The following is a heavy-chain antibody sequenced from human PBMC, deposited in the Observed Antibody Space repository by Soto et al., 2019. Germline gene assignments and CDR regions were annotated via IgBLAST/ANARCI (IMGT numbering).Heavy chain of an antibody. D-gene: IGHD1-26*01. V-gene: IGHV4-59*01. CDR2: IYYSGST. CDR1: GGSISSYY. Sequence: SETLSLTCTVSGGSISSYYWSWIRQPPGKGLEWIGYIYYSGSTNYNPSLKSRVTISVDTSKNQFSLKLSSVTAADTAVYYCARERLDIVGAINSVYYFDYWGQGTLVTVSS. CDR3: ARERLDIVGAINSVYYFDY. J-gene: IGHJ4*02.